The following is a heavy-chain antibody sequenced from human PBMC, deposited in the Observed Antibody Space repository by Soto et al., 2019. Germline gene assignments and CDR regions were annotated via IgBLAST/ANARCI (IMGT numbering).Heavy chain of an antibody. CDR3: VREGEAPGLSLDY. V-gene: IGHV3-7*01. J-gene: IGHJ4*02. Sequence: GGSLRLSCAASGFIFSSYWMNWVRQAPGKGLEWVASINQDGREKYYVDSVKGRFTISRDNAKNSLYLQVNSLRAEDTAVYYCVREGEAPGLSLDYWGQGTLVTVSS. CDR1: GFIFSSYW. D-gene: IGHD3-16*01. CDR2: INQDGREK.